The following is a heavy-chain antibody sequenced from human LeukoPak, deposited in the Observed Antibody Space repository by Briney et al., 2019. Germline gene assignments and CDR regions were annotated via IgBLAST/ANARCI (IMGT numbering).Heavy chain of an antibody. D-gene: IGHD4-17*01. Sequence: SETLSLTCTVSGGSISSSSYYWGWIRQPPGKGLEWIGSIYYSGSTYYNPSLKSRVTISVDTSKNQFSLKLSSVTAADTAVYYCARDREGLDYDWSQGTLVTVSS. V-gene: IGHV4-39*07. CDR3: ARDREGLDYD. J-gene: IGHJ4*02. CDR1: GGSISSSSYY. CDR2: IYYSGST.